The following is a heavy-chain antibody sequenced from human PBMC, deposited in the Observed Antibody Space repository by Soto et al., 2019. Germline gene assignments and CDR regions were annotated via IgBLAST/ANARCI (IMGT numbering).Heavy chain of an antibody. Sequence: QVQLVQSGAEVKKPGSSVKLSCKVSGGTFISYAISWVRQAPGRGLEWMGGIIPVFGTANYTQQFQGRVMITADESTSTAYMELSSLRSEDTALYYCARGRVNTYLTSFDYWCQGSLVTVSS. CDR3: ARGRVNTYLTSFDY. CDR1: GGTFISYA. V-gene: IGHV1-69*01. CDR2: IIPVFGTA. D-gene: IGHD5-18*01. J-gene: IGHJ4*02.